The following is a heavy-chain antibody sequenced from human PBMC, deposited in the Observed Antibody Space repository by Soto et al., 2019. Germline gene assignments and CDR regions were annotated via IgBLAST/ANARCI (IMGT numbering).Heavy chain of an antibody. D-gene: IGHD3-22*01. CDR3: ASVYDSSGYYPGPPDDAFDI. CDR1: GFTFSSYE. V-gene: IGHV3-48*03. CDR2: IATSGDTI. Sequence: GGSLRLSCVASGFTFSSYEMNWVRQAPGRGLEWVSYIATSGDTIYYADSVKGRFTISRDNAKNSLYLQMNSLRAEDTAIYYCASVYDSSGYYPGPPDDAFDIWGQGTMVTV. J-gene: IGHJ3*02.